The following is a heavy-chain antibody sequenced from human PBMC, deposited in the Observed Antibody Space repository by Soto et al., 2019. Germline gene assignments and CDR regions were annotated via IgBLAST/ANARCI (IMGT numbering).Heavy chain of an antibody. Sequence: AGGSLRLSCAASGFTFSSYNMIWVRQAPGKGLEWVSYISSRSKYVYYADSVKGRFTISRDNAKNSLYLEMNSLRVEDAAVYYCARVIAVSNPSGYWGQGTLVTVSS. V-gene: IGHV3-21*01. CDR1: GFTFSSYN. CDR3: ARVIAVSNPSGY. J-gene: IGHJ4*02. D-gene: IGHD6-19*01. CDR2: ISSRSKYV.